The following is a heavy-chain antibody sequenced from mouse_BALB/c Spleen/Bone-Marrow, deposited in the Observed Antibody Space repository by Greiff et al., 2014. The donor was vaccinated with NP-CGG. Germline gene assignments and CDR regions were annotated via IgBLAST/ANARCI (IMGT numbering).Heavy chain of an antibody. CDR1: GYSFTVYT. Sequence: EVQLQQSGPELVKPGASVKISCKTSGYSFTVYTMHWVKQRHGKSLEWIGRINPNNGGTSYNQKFKGKATLTVDKSSSTAYMELRSLTSEDSAVYYCARPGRLGRDWYFDVWGAGTTVTVSS. CDR3: ARPGRLGRDWYFDV. V-gene: IGHV1-22*01. D-gene: IGHD4-1*01. CDR2: INPNNGGT. J-gene: IGHJ1*01.